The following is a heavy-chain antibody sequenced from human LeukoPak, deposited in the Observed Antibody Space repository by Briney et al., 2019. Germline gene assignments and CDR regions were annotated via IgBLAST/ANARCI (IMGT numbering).Heavy chain of an antibody. Sequence: ASVKVSCKASGYTFTSYDINWLRQATGQGLEWMGWMNPNSGNTGYAQKFQGRVTITRNTSISTAYMELSSLRSEDTAVYYCARKYQLPLGHNGFDPWGQGTLVTVSS. V-gene: IGHV1-8*03. CDR2: MNPNSGNT. CDR1: GYTFTSYD. J-gene: IGHJ5*02. CDR3: ARKYQLPLGHNGFDP. D-gene: IGHD2-2*01.